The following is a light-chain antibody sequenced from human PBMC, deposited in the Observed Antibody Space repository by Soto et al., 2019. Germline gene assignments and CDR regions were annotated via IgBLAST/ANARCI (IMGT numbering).Light chain of an antibody. CDR1: QSVSSSF. V-gene: IGKV3-20*01. CDR2: GAS. CDR3: HQYGSSPPHT. Sequence: EIVLTHSPGTLSLSPGERATLSCRASQSVSSSFLAWYQQKPGQAPRLLIYGASRRATGIPDRFSGSGSWTDFTLIISSLEPEDFAVYYCHQYGSSPPHTFGRGTKLEIK. J-gene: IGKJ2*01.